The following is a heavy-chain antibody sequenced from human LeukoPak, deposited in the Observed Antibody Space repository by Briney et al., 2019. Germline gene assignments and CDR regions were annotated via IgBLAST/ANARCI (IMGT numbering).Heavy chain of an antibody. Sequence: ASVTVSCKASGYTFTGYYMHWVRQPPGQGLGWMGWINPNRGGTNYAQKFQGRVTMTRDTSISTAYMELSRLRSEDTAVYYCARVRKGDYGDYYFDYWGQGTLVTVSS. D-gene: IGHD4-17*01. J-gene: IGHJ4*02. V-gene: IGHV1-2*02. CDR3: ARVRKGDYGDYYFDY. CDR1: GYTFTGYY. CDR2: INPNRGGT.